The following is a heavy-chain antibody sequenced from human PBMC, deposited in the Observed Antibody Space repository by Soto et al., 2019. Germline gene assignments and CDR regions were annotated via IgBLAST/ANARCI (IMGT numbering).Heavy chain of an antibody. CDR3: ARWVEVSLDYFDS. J-gene: IGHJ4*02. CDR2: MHHSGRT. V-gene: IGHV4-31*03. D-gene: IGHD2-15*01. Sequence: PSETLSLTCTVSGAYMRNDYYYWSWVRQNPGKDLEWIGHMHHSGRTHYNPSLKSRVAISVDTSKNQFSLYLNSVIAADTAVYYCARWVEVSLDYFDSWGQGTPVTVSS. CDR1: GAYMRNDYYY.